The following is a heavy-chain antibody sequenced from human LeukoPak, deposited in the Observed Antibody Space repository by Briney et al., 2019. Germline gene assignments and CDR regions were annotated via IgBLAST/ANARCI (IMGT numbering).Heavy chain of an antibody. V-gene: IGHV3-30-3*01. J-gene: IGHJ4*02. CDR1: GFTFSSYA. CDR2: ISYDGSNK. Sequence: GGSLRLSCAASGFTFSSYAMHWVRQAPGKGLEWVAVISYDGSNKYYADSVKGRFTISRDNSKNTLYLQMNSLRAGDTAVYYCAKGFIAAAGILDYWGQGTLVTVSS. D-gene: IGHD6-13*01. CDR3: AKGFIAAAGILDY.